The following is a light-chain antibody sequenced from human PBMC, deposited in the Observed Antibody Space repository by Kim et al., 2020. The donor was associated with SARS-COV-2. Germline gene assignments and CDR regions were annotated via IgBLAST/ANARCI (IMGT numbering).Light chain of an antibody. Sequence: PGERVTLSCRASQSVSSSYLTWYQQKPGQAPRLLIYGASTRSTGIPARFSGSGSGTDFTLTISSLQPEDFAVYYCQKDYITFGQGTRLEIK. V-gene: IGKV3D-7*01. CDR1: QSVSSSY. CDR2: GAS. CDR3: QKDYIT. J-gene: IGKJ5*01.